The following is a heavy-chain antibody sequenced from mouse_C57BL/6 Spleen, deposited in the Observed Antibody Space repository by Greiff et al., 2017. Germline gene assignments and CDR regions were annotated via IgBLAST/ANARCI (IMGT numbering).Heavy chain of an antibody. CDR3: ARLRRDYYAMDY. V-gene: IGHV1-82*01. D-gene: IGHD2-12*01. CDR1: GYAFSSSW. Sequence: QVQLQQSGPELVKPGASVKISCKASGYAFSSSWMNWVKQRPGKGLEWIGRIYPGDGDTNYNGKFKGKATLTADKSSSTAYIQLSSLTSEDSAVYFCARLRRDYYAMDYWGQGTSVTVSA. J-gene: IGHJ4*01. CDR2: IYPGDGDT.